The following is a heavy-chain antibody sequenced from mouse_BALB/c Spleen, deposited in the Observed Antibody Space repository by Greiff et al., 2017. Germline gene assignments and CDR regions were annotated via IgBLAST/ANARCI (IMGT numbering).Heavy chain of an antibody. Sequence: DVKLQESGPGLVKPSQSLSLTCTVTGYSITSDYAWNWIRQFPGNKLEWMGYISYSGSTSYNPSLKSRISITRDTSKNQFFLQLNSVTTEDTATYYCARGLAWFAYWGQGTLVTVSA. J-gene: IGHJ3*01. V-gene: IGHV3-2*02. CDR3: ARGLAWFAY. CDR1: GYSITSDYA. CDR2: ISYSGST.